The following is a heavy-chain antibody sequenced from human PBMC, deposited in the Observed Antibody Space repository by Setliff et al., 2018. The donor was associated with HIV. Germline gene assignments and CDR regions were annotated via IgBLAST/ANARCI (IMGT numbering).Heavy chain of an antibody. Sequence: ASVKVSCKASAYTFTSHGISWVRQAPGQGLEWMGWISAYNGNTNYAQNLQGRVTMTTDTPTSTAYMELSSLRSDDTAIYFCARGALLAVFDFDHWGHGTLVTVSS. D-gene: IGHD3-10*01. CDR1: AYTFTSHG. CDR3: ARGALLAVFDFDH. V-gene: IGHV1-18*01. J-gene: IGHJ4*01. CDR2: ISAYNGNT.